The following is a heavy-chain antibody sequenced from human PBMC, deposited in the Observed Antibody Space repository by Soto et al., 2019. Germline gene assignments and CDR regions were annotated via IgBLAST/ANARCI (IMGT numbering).Heavy chain of an antibody. D-gene: IGHD5-18*01. CDR2: IIPIFGTA. J-gene: IGHJ4*02. Sequence: SVKVSCKASGGTFSSYAISWVRQAPGQGLEWMGGIIPIFGTANYAQKFQGRVTITADESTSTAYMELSSLRSEDTAVYYCARGMDSYGYFNYWGQGTMVTVSS. CDR1: GGTFSSYA. CDR3: ARGMDSYGYFNY. V-gene: IGHV1-69*13.